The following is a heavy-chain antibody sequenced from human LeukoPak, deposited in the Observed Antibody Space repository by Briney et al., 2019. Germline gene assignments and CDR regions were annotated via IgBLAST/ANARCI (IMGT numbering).Heavy chain of an antibody. CDR2: INHSGST. D-gene: IGHD2-2*01. CDR3: AREAPLGYCSSTSCYEDY. CDR1: GGSFSGYY. V-gene: IGHV4-34*01. J-gene: IGHJ4*02. Sequence: SETLSLTCAVYGGSFSGYYWSWIRQPPGEGLEWIGEINHSGSTNYNPSLKSRVTISVDTSKNQFSLKLSSVTAADTAVYYCAREAPLGYCSSTSCYEDYWGQGTLVTVSS.